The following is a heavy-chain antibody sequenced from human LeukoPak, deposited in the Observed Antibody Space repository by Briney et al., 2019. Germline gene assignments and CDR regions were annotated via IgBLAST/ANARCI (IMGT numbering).Heavy chain of an antibody. CDR2: ISSSSSYI. D-gene: IGHD3-9*01. J-gene: IGHJ4*02. CDR1: GFTFSSYS. V-gene: IGHV3-21*01. Sequence: GGSLRLSCAASGFTFSSYSMNWVRQAPGKGLEWVSSISSSSSYIYYADSVKGRFTISRDNAKNSLYLQMNSLRAEDTAVYYCARIESTYDILTGYSDYWGQGTLVTVSS. CDR3: ARIESTYDILTGYSDY.